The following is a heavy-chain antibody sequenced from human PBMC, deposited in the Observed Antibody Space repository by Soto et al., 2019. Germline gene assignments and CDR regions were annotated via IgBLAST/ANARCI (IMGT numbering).Heavy chain of an antibody. V-gene: IGHV5-10-1*01. CDR3: AGERTYYYYSSGYSPHGIDV. CDR2: VEPSYSYT. D-gene: IGHD3-22*01. J-gene: IGHJ6*02. CDR1: GYSYTSYW. Sequence: GESLKPHCNCPGYSYTSYWLGWVRQMPREGLEGMGGVEPSYSYTNYSPSFQAHLTISADKSMSTAYLQWSSMKASETAMYYCAGERTYYYYSSGYSPHGIDVWGQGATVTVSS.